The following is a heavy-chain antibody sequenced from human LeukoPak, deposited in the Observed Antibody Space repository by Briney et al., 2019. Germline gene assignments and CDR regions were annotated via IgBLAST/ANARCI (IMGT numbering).Heavy chain of an antibody. CDR3: VRGGGVVATALDS. CDR2: IHSVGSDT. CDR1: GFTFSSWW. J-gene: IGHJ4*02. Sequence: GGSLRLSCAASGFTFSSWWMHWVRQAPGKGLEWVSRIHSVGSDTTYADSVKGRFTMSRDNAKNTLYLQMNSLRDEDTAVYYCVRGGGVVATALDSWGQGTLVTVSS. D-gene: IGHD5-12*01. V-gene: IGHV3-74*03.